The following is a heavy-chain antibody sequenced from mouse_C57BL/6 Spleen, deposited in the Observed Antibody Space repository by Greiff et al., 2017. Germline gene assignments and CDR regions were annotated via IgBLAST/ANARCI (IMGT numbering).Heavy chain of an antibody. J-gene: IGHJ4*01. CDR1: GYTFTSYW. CDR2: INPSNGGT. CDR3: ARTPYSNSLYYYAMDY. Sequence: QVQLQQPGTELVKPGASVKLSCKASGYTFTSYWMHWVKQRPGQGLEWIGNINPSNGGTNYNEKFKSKATLTVDKSSSTAYMQLSSLTSEDSAVYYCARTPYSNSLYYYAMDYWGQGTSVTVSS. D-gene: IGHD2-5*01. V-gene: IGHV1-53*01.